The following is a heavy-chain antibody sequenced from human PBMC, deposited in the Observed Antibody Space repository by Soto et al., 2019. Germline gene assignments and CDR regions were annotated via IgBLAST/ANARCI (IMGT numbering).Heavy chain of an antibody. CDR1: GFTFSSYE. CDR3: AREWNWYSSSWYYYGMDV. J-gene: IGHJ6*02. D-gene: IGHD6-13*01. CDR2: ISSSGSTI. V-gene: IGHV3-48*03. Sequence: PGGSLRLSCAASGFTFSSYEMNWVRQAPGKGLEWVSYISSSGSTIYYADSVKGRFTISRDNAKNSLYLQMNSLRAEDTAVYYCAREWNWYSSSWYYYGMDVWGQGTTVTVSS.